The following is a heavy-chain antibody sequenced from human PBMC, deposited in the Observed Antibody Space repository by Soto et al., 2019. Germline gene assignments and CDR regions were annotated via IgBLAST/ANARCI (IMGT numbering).Heavy chain of an antibody. CDR3: ARDAADIVVVPAAAAYYYYYYMDV. V-gene: IGHV1-18*01. D-gene: IGHD2-2*01. Sequence: ASVKVSCKASGYTFNSYGISWVRQAPGQGLEWMGWISAYNGNTNYAQKLQGRVTMTTDTSTSTAYMELRSLRSDDTAVYYCARDAADIVVVPAAAAYYYYYYMDVWGKGTTVTVSS. CDR2: ISAYNGNT. CDR1: GYTFNSYG. J-gene: IGHJ6*03.